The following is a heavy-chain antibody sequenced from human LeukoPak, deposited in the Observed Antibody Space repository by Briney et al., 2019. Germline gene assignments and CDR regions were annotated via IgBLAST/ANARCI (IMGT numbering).Heavy chain of an antibody. CDR2: ITHGGGG. CDR1: GGPFVGYY. D-gene: IGHD3-10*01. Sequence: SETLSLTCTVSGGPFVGYYWTWIRQPPGKGLEWIGEITHGGGGNYNPSLKSRVTISVDSSQNRFSLKVLSVTAADTAVYYCARRAGAPDFDVWGLGTLVSVSS. J-gene: IGHJ4*02. V-gene: IGHV4-34*01. CDR3: ARRAGAPDFDV.